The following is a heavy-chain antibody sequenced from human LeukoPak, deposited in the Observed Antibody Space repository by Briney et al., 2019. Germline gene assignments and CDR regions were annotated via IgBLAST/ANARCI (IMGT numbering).Heavy chain of an antibody. V-gene: IGHV4-4*07. Sequence: SETLSLTCTVSGGSISGHYWSWIRQPAGKGLKWIGRIYTSGSTNYNPSLKSRVTMSVDTSKNQFSLKLSSVTAADTAIYYCAGNFYGSGSYYRFDYWGQGTLVTVSS. J-gene: IGHJ4*02. CDR1: GGSISGHY. CDR2: IYTSGST. CDR3: AGNFYGSGSYYRFDY. D-gene: IGHD3-10*01.